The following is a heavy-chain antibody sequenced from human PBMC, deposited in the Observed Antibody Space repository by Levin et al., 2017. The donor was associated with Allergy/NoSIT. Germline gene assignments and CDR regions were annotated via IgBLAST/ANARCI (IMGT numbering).Heavy chain of an antibody. CDR1: GGSISSFW. J-gene: IGHJ4*02. D-gene: IGHD5-24*01. CDR3: AAGTDAHKTDL. CDR2: FYHAGYT. V-gene: IGHV4-59*01. Sequence: SETLSLTCTVSGGSISSFWLSWIRQPPGKGLEWIGYFYHAGYTLYNPSLESRVTISEDTPTTHSSLQLNAVTAADSAVYFCAAGTDAHKTDLWGQGLLVTVSS.